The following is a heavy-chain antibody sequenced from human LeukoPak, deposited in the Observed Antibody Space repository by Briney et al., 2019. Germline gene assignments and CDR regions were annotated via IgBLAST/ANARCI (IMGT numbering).Heavy chain of an antibody. CDR2: IYYSGST. CDR3: ARDRSSSSWFDY. D-gene: IGHD6-13*01. CDR1: GGSISSYY. J-gene: IGHJ4*02. V-gene: IGHV4-59*01. Sequence: SETLSLTCTVSGGSISSYYWSWIRQPPGKGLEWIGYIYYSGSTNYNPSLKSRVTISVDTSKNQFSLKLSSVTAADTAVYYCARDRSSSSWFDYWGQGTLVTVSS.